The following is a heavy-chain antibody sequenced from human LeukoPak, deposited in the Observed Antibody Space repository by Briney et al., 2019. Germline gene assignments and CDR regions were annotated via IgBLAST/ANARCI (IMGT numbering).Heavy chain of an antibody. Sequence: GGSLRLSCAASGFIFSSYAMNWVRQAPGKGLEWVSTISGSGGSTYYADSVKGRFTISRDNSKNTLYLQMNSLGAEDTAVYYCAKDRRYSYGTSFDYWGQGTLVTVSS. J-gene: IGHJ4*02. CDR3: AKDRRYSYGTSFDY. V-gene: IGHV3-23*01. CDR1: GFIFSSYA. CDR2: ISGSGGST. D-gene: IGHD5-18*01.